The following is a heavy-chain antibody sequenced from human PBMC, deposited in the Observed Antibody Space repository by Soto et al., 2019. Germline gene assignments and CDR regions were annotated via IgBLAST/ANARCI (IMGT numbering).Heavy chain of an antibody. V-gene: IGHV4-34*01. CDR1: Y. D-gene: IGHD2-2*01. J-gene: IGHJ4*02. CDR2: VHHSGTT. Sequence: YWTWIRQSPEKGLEWIGEVHHSGTTYYNPSLKTRVTISVHTPKNQFSLKMSSVTAADTAVYYCARGIGYCSSINCYSSRRLRFDSWGQGTLVTVSS. CDR3: ARGIGYCSSINCYSSRRLRFDS.